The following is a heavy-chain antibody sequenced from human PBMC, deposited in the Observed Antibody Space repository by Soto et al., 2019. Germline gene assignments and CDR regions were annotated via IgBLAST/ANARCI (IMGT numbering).Heavy chain of an antibody. Sequence: GGSLRLSCVTSGFTFSDFVMQCVHQAPCKGLEWVAVIWSDGSDKYYADSVKGRFTISRDNSKNTVYLQMHSLRAEDTAVYYCVRGSSCTLTTRYNLAWFAPGRQGTRVNVSS. CDR2: IWSDGSDK. J-gene: IGHJ5*02. D-gene: IGHD1-20*01. CDR1: GFTFSDFV. V-gene: IGHV3-33*01. CDR3: VRGSSCTLTTRYNLAWFAP.